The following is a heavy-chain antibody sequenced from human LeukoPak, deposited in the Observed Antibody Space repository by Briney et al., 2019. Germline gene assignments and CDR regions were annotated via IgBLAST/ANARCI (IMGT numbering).Heavy chain of an antibody. J-gene: IGHJ3*02. D-gene: IGHD5-24*01. CDR3: AGVRRWLQLSNAFDI. CDR1: GYTFTGYY. V-gene: IGHV1-2*02. CDR2: INPNSGGT. Sequence: ASVKVSCKASGYTFTGYYMHWVRQAPGQGLEWMGWINPNSGGTNYAQKFQGRVTMTRDTSISTAYMELSRLRSDDTAVYYCAGVRRWLQLSNAFDIWGQGTMVTASS.